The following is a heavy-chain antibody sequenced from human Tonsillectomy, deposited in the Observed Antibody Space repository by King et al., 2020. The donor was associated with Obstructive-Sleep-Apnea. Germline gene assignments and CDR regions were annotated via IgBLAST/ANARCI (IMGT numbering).Heavy chain of an antibody. D-gene: IGHD3-10*01. CDR2: ISYDGSNK. J-gene: IGHJ5*02. V-gene: IGHV3-30*04. Sequence: VQLVESWGGVVQPGRSLRLSCAASGFTFSSYAMHWVRQAPGKGLEWVAVISYDGSNKYYAASVKGRFTISRDNSKNTLYLQMNSLRAEDTAVYYCARASITMVRGVIPWFDPWGQGTLVTVSS. CDR1: GFTFSSYA. CDR3: ARASITMVRGVIPWFDP.